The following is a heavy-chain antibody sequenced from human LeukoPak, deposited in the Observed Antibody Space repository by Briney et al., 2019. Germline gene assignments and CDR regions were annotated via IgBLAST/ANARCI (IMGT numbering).Heavy chain of an antibody. V-gene: IGHV4-59*01. CDR1: GGSISSDY. CDR2: IYYTGST. J-gene: IGHJ4*02. Sequence: PSETLSLTCTVSGGSISSDYWIWIRQPPGKRLQWIGYIYYTGSTNYDASLKSRVTISLDTSKNQFSLRLTSVTAADTAVYYCAREVAGIQLFDYWGQGTLVTVSS. D-gene: IGHD5-18*01. CDR3: AREVAGIQLFDY.